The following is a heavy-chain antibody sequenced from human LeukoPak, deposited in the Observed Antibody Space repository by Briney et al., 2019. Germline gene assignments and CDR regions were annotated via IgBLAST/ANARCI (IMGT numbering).Heavy chain of an antibody. D-gene: IGHD4-17*01. V-gene: IGHV4-59*01. CDR1: GGSISSYY. CDR3: ASNRYGDYDAIDY. CDR2: IYYSGST. J-gene: IGHJ4*02. Sequence: SETLSLTCTVSGGSISSYYWSWIRQPPGKGLEWIGYIYYSGSTNYNPSLKSRVTISVDTSKNQFSLKLSSVTAADTAVYYCASNRYGDYDAIDYWGQGTLVTVSS.